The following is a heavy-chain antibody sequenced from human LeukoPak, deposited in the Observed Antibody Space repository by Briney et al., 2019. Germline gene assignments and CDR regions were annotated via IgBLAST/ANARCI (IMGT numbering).Heavy chain of an antibody. CDR1: GGSFSGYY. CDR2: IYYSGST. J-gene: IGHJ6*02. D-gene: IGHD2-15*01. Sequence: SETLSLTCAVYGGSFSGYYWSWIRQPPGKGLEWIGSIYYSGSTYYNPSLKSRVTISVDTSKNQFSLKLSSVTAADTAVYYCARAFVVVVAATGPAPDYYYGMDVWGQGTTVTVSS. CDR3: ARAFVVVVAATGPAPDYYYGMDV. V-gene: IGHV4-34*01.